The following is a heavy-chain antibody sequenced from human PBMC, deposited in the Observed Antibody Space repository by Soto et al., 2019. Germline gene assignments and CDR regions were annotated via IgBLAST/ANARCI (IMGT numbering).Heavy chain of an antibody. V-gene: IGHV4-59*11. CDR3: TGGGSGHPFDY. D-gene: IGHD2-15*01. CDR1: GVSITIHY. CDR2: VHYSGSA. J-gene: IGHJ4*02. Sequence: SEPRSLTWTVSGVSITIHYWTWIRQPPGKGLEWIGNVHYSGSAHSSPSLKSRVIISLDTSENQSSLKLNSVTAADTAVYYCTGGGSGHPFDYWGRGTLVTVSS.